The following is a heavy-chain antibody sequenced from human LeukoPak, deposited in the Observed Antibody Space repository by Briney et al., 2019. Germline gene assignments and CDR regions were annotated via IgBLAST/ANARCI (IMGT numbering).Heavy chain of an antibody. CDR1: KFSFSSYW. CDR2: INSDGSRT. V-gene: IGHV3-74*01. Sequence: GGSLRLSCAASKFSFSSYWMHWVRQAPGKGLVWVSRINSDGSRTNYADSVKGRFTISRDNAKNSLYLQMNSLRAEDTAVYYCATIATTIFDYWGQGTLVTVSS. J-gene: IGHJ4*02. CDR3: ATIATTIFDY. D-gene: IGHD3-9*01.